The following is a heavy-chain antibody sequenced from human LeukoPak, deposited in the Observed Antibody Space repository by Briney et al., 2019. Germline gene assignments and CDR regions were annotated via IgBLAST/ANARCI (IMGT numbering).Heavy chain of an antibody. J-gene: IGHJ5*02. CDR2: INSDGSST. D-gene: IGHD5-18*01. V-gene: IGHV3-74*01. CDR3: ARVRAMAFHWFDP. Sequence: GGSLRLSCAASGFTFSSYWMHWVRQAPGKGLVWVSRINSDGSSTSYADSVKGRFTISRDNAKNTLYLQMNSLRAEDTAVYYCARVRAMAFHWFDPWGQGTLVTVSS. CDR1: GFTFSSYW.